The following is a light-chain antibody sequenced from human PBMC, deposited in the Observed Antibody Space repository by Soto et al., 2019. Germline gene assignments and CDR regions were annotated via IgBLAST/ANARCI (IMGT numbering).Light chain of an antibody. CDR1: QSISDNY. V-gene: IGKV3-20*01. Sequence: EIVLTQSPGTLSLSSGGRATLSGRASQSISDNYLAWYQQKPGQAPRLLIFGASTRATGLPDRFSGSGSGTDFTLTITRLEPEDFAVYFCLRYTSSQWTFGPGTKVDIK. CDR3: LRYTSSQWT. CDR2: GAS. J-gene: IGKJ1*01.